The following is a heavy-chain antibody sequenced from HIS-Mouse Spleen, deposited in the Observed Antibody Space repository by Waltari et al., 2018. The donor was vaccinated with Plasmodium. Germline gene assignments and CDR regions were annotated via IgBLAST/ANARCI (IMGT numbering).Heavy chain of an antibody. CDR2: INPSGGST. Sequence: QVQLVPSGAEVKKPGASVKVSCKASGYTFPSYYMHWVRQAPGQGLEWMGIINPSGGSTSYAQKFQGRVTMTRDTSTSTVYMELSSLRSEDTAVYYCARDLFRIGVAGTEYYYGMDVWGQGTTVTVSS. CDR3: ARDLFRIGVAGTEYYYGMDV. J-gene: IGHJ6*02. V-gene: IGHV1-46*01. D-gene: IGHD6-19*01. CDR1: GYTFPSYY.